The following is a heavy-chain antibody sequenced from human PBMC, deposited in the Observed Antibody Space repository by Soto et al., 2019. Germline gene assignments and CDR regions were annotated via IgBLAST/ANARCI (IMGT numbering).Heavy chain of an antibody. V-gene: IGHV5-10-1*01. D-gene: IGHD2-15*01. CDR3: ARAMGGYCSGGSCPYFDY. Sequence: EDSLKISCKGSGYSFTSYVISWVRQMPGKGLEWMGRIDPSDSYTNYSPSFQGHVTISADKSISTAYLQWSSLKASDTAMYYCARAMGGYCSGGSCPYFDYWGQGTLVTVSS. CDR1: GYSFTSYV. J-gene: IGHJ4*02. CDR2: IDPSDSYT.